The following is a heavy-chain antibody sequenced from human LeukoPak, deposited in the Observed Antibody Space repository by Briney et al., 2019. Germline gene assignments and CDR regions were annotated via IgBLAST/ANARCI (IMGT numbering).Heavy chain of an antibody. D-gene: IGHD2-15*01. CDR3: ARGGGSTYCSGGSCNWFDP. CDR2: INTNTGNP. Sequence: ASVKVSCKASGYTFTSYAMNWVRQAPGQGLEWMGWINTNTGNPTYAQGFTGRFVFSLDTSVSTAYLQISSLKAEDTAVYYCARGGGSTYCSGGSCNWFDPWGQGTLVTASS. J-gene: IGHJ5*02. V-gene: IGHV7-4-1*02. CDR1: GYTFTSYA.